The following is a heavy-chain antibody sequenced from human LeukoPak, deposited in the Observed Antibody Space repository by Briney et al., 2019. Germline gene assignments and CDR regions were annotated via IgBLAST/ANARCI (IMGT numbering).Heavy chain of an antibody. V-gene: IGHV4-4*07. CDR3: ARAIAVAGIIWFDP. CDR2: IYTSGST. J-gene: IGHJ5*02. CDR1: GGSISSYC. D-gene: IGHD6-19*01. Sequence: SETLSLTCTVSGGSISSYCWSWIRQPAGKGLEWIGRIYTSGSTNYNPSLKSRVTMSVDTSKNQFSLKLSSVTAADMAVYYCARAIAVAGIIWFDPWGQGTLVTVSS.